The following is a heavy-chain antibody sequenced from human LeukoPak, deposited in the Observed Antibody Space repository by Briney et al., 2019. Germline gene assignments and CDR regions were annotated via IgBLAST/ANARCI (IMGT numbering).Heavy chain of an antibody. V-gene: IGHV4-39*07. J-gene: IGHJ3*02. CDR3: AMGSYLDHPNAFDI. CDR1: GGSISSSTYY. D-gene: IGHD1-26*01. CDR2: FFYSGTS. Sequence: PSETLSLTCTDSGGSISSSTYYWGWIRQPPGKGLEWIGTFFYSGTSYYNPSLKSRVTISLDTSKNQFSLKLTSVTAADTVVYYCAMGSYLDHPNAFDIWGQGTMVTVSS.